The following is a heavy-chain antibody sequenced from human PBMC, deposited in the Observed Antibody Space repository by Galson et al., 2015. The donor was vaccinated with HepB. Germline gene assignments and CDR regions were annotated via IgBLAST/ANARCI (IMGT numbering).Heavy chain of an antibody. V-gene: IGHV3-64*01. J-gene: IGHJ2*01. CDR2: ST. CDR3: ARTYYDSTGFSKNWYFDL. D-gene: IGHD3-22*01. Sequence: STYYANSVKGSFTISRDNSKNTLYLQMGSLRAEDMAVYYCARTYYDSTGFSKNWYFDLWGRGTLVTVSS.